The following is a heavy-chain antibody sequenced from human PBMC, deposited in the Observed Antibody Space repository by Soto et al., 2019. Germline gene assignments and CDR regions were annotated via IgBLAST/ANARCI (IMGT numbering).Heavy chain of an antibody. Sequence: QVQLVQSGAEVKKPGSSVKVSCTASGGTFSSYAISWVQQAPGQGLEWMGGIIPIFGTANYAQKFQGRVTITADESTSTAYMELSSLSSEDTAVYYCARDKGEPDSSGYYIWGQGTLVTVSS. D-gene: IGHD3-22*01. CDR1: GGTFSSYA. J-gene: IGHJ4*02. CDR2: IIPIFGTA. CDR3: ARDKGEPDSSGYYI. V-gene: IGHV1-69*01.